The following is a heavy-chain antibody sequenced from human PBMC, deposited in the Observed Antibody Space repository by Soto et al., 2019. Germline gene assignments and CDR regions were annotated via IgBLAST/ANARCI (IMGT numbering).Heavy chain of an antibody. CDR3: AKDAGDAGSGPFDY. CDR1: GVTFDDFA. J-gene: IGHJ4*02. CDR2: ISWNSGRI. Sequence: EVQVVESGGGLVQPGRSLRLSCAAFGVTFDDFAMHWVRQVPGKGLEWVSGISWNSGRIGYADSVKGRFTISRDNAENSLYLQMNSLRPEDTALYCCAKDAGDAGSGPFDYWGQGTLVTVSS. V-gene: IGHV3-9*01. D-gene: IGHD2-15*01.